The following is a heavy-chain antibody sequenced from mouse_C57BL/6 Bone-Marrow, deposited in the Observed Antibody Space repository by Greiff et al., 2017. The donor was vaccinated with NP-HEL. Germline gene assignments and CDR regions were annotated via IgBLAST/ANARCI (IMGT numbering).Heavy chain of an antibody. CDR2: ISSGSSTI. CDR3: ARGALYRGDY. D-gene: IGHD2-1*01. CDR1: GFTFSDYG. J-gene: IGHJ4*01. Sequence: EVQVVESGGGLVKPGGSLKLSCAASGFTFSDYGMHWVRQAPEKGLEWVAYISSGSSTIYYADTVKGRFTISRDNAKNTLFLQKTSLRSEDTAMYYCARGALYRGDYGGQGTSVTVSS. V-gene: IGHV5-17*01.